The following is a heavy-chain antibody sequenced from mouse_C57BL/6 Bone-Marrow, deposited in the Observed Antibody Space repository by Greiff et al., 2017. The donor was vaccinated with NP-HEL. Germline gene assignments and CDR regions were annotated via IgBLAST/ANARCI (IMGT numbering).Heavy chain of an antibody. CDR3: ARDAGYSNYGAMDY. V-gene: IGHV7-1*01. CDR2: SRNKANDYTT. Sequence: EVQVVESGGGLVQSGRSLRLSCATSGFTFSDFYMEWVRQAPGKGLEWIAASRNKANDYTTEYSASVKGRFIVSRDTSQSILYLQMNALRAEDTAIYYCARDAGYSNYGAMDYWGQVTSVTVSS. D-gene: IGHD2-5*01. CDR1: GFTFSDFY. J-gene: IGHJ4*01.